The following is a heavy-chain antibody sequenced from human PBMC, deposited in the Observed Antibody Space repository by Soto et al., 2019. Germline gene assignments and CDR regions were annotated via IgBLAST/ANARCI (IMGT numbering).Heavy chain of an antibody. D-gene: IGHD3-10*01. CDR1: GYTFTSYD. CDR3: ARDLAMVRGVIITYYFDY. Sequence: ASVKVSCKASGYTFTSYDINWVRQATGQGLEWMGWMNPNSGNTGYAQKFQGRVTMTRNTSISTAYMELSSLRSEDTAVYYCARDLAMVRGVIITYYFDYWGQGTLVTVS. J-gene: IGHJ4*02. V-gene: IGHV1-8*01. CDR2: MNPNSGNT.